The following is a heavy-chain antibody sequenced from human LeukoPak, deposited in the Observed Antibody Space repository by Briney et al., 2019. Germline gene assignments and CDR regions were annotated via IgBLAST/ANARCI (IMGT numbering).Heavy chain of an antibody. CDR3: ARDLNSAYYYDSSGYYERDY. V-gene: IGHV7-4-1*02. J-gene: IGHJ4*02. CDR1: RYTFTSYA. CDR2: INTNTGNP. D-gene: IGHD3-22*01. Sequence: ASVKVSCKASRYTFTSYAMNWVRQAPGQGLEWMGWINTNTGNPTYAQGFTGRFVFSLDTSVSTAYLQISSLKAEDTAVYYCARDLNSAYYYDSSGYYERDYWGQGALVTVSS.